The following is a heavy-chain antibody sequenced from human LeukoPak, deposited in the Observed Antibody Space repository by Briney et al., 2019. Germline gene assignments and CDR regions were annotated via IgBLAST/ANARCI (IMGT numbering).Heavy chain of an antibody. D-gene: IGHD4-11*01. CDR3: ASQYLGWFDP. Sequence: SETLSLTCAVYGGSFSGYYWSWIRQPPGKGLEWIGEINHSGSTNYNPSLKSRVTISVDTSKNQLSLKLTSVTTADTAVYYCASQYLGWFDPWGQGTLVTVSS. V-gene: IGHV4-34*01. J-gene: IGHJ5*02. CDR2: INHSGST. CDR1: GGSFSGYY.